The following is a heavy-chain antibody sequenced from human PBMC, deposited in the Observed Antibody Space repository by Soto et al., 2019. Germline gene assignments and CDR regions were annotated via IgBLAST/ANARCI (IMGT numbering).Heavy chain of an antibody. J-gene: IGHJ4*02. Sequence: SETLSLTCTVSGGSISSCGYYWSWIRQHPGKGLEWIGYIYYSGSTYYNPSLKSRVTISVDTSKNQFSLKLSSVTAADTAVYYCARAGGLLWFGELLYPPVDYWGQGTLVTVSS. CDR3: ARAGGLLWFGELLYPPVDY. D-gene: IGHD3-10*01. CDR2: IYYSGST. V-gene: IGHV4-31*03. CDR1: GGSISSCGYY.